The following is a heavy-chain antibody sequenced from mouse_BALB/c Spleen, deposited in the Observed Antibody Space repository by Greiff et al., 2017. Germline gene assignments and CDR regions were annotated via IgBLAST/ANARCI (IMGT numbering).Heavy chain of an antibody. CDR2: ISSGGSYT. J-gene: IGHJ2*01. CDR1: GFTFSSYT. V-gene: IGHV5-6-4*01. CDR3: TRGLYFDY. Sequence: EVQLVKSGGGLVKPGGSLKLSCAASGFTFSSYTMSWVRQTPEKRLEWVATISSGGSYTYYPDSVKGRFTISRDNAKNTLYLQMSSLKSEDTAMYYCTRGLYFDYWGQGTTLTVSS.